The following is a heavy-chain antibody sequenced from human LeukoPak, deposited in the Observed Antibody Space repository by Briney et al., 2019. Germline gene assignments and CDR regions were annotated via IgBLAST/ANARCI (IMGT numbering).Heavy chain of an antibody. Sequence: GGSLRLSCAASGFIFSSYNMNWVRQAPGKGLEWVSSISSNSDYIFYADSVKGRFTISRDNAKNSLYLQMNRLRAEDTALYYCARGTEMATMGSWFDPWGQGTLVTVSS. CDR1: GFIFSSYN. V-gene: IGHV3-21*01. D-gene: IGHD5-24*01. CDR3: ARGTEMATMGSWFDP. J-gene: IGHJ5*02. CDR2: ISSNSDYI.